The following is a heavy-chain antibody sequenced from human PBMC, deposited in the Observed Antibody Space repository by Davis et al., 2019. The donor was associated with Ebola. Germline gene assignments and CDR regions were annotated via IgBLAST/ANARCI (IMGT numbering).Heavy chain of an antibody. Sequence: PGGSLRLPCAASGFTFSTYGMHWVRQAPGKGLEWVAVIWYDGSNKYYADSVKGRFTISRDNSKNTLYLQMNSLRAEDTAVYYCAKDRSSSWYYYYYGMDVWGQGTTVTVSS. V-gene: IGHV3-33*06. J-gene: IGHJ6*02. CDR1: GFTFSTYG. D-gene: IGHD6-13*01. CDR3: AKDRSSSWYYYYYGMDV. CDR2: IWYDGSNK.